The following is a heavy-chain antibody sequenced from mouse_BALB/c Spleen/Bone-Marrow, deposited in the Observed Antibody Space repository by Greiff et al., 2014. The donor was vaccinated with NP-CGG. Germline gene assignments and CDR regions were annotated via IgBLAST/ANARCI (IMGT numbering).Heavy chain of an antibody. CDR1: GYTFTNYW. V-gene: IGHV1-87*01. D-gene: IGHD2-5*01. Sequence: VKVVESGAELARPGTSVKLSCKTSGYTFTNYWMQWIKQRPGQGLEWIGTIYPGDGGTRYTQKFKGKATLTADKSSSTAYMQLSSLASEDSAVYYCARSNYPYTMDYWGQGTSVTVSS. J-gene: IGHJ4*01. CDR2: IYPGDGGT. CDR3: ARSNYPYTMDY.